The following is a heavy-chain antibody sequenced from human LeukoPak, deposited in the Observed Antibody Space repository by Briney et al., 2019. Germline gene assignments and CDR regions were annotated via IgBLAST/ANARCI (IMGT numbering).Heavy chain of an antibody. D-gene: IGHD2-15*01. CDR1: GYTFTGYY. CDR2: INPNSGGT. V-gene: IGHV1-2*02. Sequence: ASVKVPCKASGYTFTGYYMHWVRQAPGQGLEWMGWINPNSGGTNYAQKFQGRVTMTRDTSISTAYMELSRLRSDDTAVYYCARDNVGGGSCYSPLPGVLALLSQCDNWFDPWGQGTLVTVSS. J-gene: IGHJ5*02. CDR3: ARDNVGGGSCYSPLPGVLALLSQCDNWFDP.